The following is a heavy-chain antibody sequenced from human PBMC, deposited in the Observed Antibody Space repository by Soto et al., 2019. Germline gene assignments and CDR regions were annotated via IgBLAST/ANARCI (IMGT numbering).Heavy chain of an antibody. CDR3: AGDPDSHYNDSHASSYP. V-gene: IGHV1-69*04. CDR1: GGTFSRYS. D-gene: IGHD3-22*01. Sequence: SVKVSCKASGGTFSRYSITWVQQAPGHGLEWIGRIIPIFGIASYAQKFQGRVTITADKFTGTAYMELTRLRSDDTAVYYCAGDPDSHYNDSHASSYPWGQGTLVTVSS. J-gene: IGHJ5*02. CDR2: IIPIFGIA.